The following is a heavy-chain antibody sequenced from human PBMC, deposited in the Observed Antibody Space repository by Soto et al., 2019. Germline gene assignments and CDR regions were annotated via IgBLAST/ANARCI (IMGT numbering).Heavy chain of an antibody. CDR1: GFTFSSYA. D-gene: IGHD4-17*01. CDR3: AKDLGVPPTTVTTFYAFDI. J-gene: IGHJ3*02. CDR2: FSGSGGST. V-gene: IGHV3-23*01. Sequence: EVQLLESGGGLVQPGGSLRLSCAASGFTFSSYAMSWVRQAPGKGLEWVSAFSGSGGSTYYADSVKGRFTISRDNSKNTLYLQMNSLRAEDTAVYYCAKDLGVPPTTVTTFYAFDIWGQGTMVTVSS.